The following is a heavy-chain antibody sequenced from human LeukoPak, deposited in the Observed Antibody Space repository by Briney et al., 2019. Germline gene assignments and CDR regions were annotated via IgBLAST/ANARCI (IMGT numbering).Heavy chain of an antibody. D-gene: IGHD6-19*01. CDR1: GFTFSSYS. CDR2: ISSTSSYI. V-gene: IGHV3-21*01. J-gene: IGHJ4*02. CDR3: ARNSGWHY. Sequence: PGGSLRLSCADSGFTFSSYSMNWVRPAPGKGLEWVSSISSTSSYIYYADSVKGRFTISRDNAKNSLYLQMNSLRAEDTAVYYGARNSGWHYWGEGTLVTVLS.